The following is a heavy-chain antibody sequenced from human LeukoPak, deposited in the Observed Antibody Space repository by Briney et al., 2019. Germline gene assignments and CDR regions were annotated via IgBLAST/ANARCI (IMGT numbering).Heavy chain of an antibody. V-gene: IGHV3-33*01. CDR3: AREGVDQLPGPAFDI. CDR2: IWYDGSNK. CDR1: GFTFRSYA. Sequence: PGGSLRLSCAASGFTFRSYAIHWVRQAPGKGLEWVAIIWYDGSNKYYADSVKGRFTISRDNSKNTLYLQMNSLRAEDTAVYYCAREGVDQLPGPAFDIWGQGTMVTVSS. J-gene: IGHJ3*02. D-gene: IGHD2-2*01.